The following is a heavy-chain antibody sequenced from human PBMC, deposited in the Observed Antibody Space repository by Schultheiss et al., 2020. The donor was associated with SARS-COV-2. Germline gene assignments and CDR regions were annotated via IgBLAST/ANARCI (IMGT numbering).Heavy chain of an antibody. CDR3: ARCPGGYDCDY. CDR1: GGSISSYY. J-gene: IGHJ4*02. V-gene: IGHV4-59*01. CDR2: IYYSGST. Sequence: SETLSLTCTVSGGSISSYYWSWIRQPPGKGLEWIGYIYYSGSTNYNPSLKSRVTISVDTSKNQFSLKLSSVTAADTAVYYCARCPGGYDCDYWGQGTLVTVSS. D-gene: IGHD5-12*01.